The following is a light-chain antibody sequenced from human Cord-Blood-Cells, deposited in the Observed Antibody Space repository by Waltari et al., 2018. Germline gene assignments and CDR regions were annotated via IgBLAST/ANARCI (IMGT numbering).Light chain of an antibody. V-gene: IGKV3-20*01. CDR3: QQYGSSPT. CDR2: GAS. J-gene: IGKJ1*01. Sequence: EIVLTQSPGTLSLSPGERATLSCRASQSVSSSYIAWYQKKPGQAPRLLIYGASSRATGIPDRFSGSGAGTDFTLTISRLEPEDFAVYYCQQYGSSPTFGQGTKVEIK. CDR1: QSVSSSY.